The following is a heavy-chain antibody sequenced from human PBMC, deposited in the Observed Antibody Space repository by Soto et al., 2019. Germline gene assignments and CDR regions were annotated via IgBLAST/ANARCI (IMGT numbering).Heavy chain of an antibody. J-gene: IGHJ5*02. CDR2: IYHSGTT. CDR1: GGSISSSSYC. D-gene: IGHD5-18*01. V-gene: IGHV4-61*05. CDR3: ARGGYRTLAWFDP. Sequence: SETLSLTCTVSGGSISSSSYCWSRNPQPPGKGLEWIANIYHSGTTNYNLSLKGRVSISIDSSKNQVSLRLKSVTAADTAVYYCARGGYRTLAWFDPWGQGTLVTVSS.